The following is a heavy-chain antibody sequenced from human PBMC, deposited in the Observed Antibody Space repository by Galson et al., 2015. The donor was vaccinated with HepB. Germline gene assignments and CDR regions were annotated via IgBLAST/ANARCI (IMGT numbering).Heavy chain of an antibody. D-gene: IGHD3-10*01. J-gene: IGHJ3*02. CDR2: ISSSSSYT. V-gene: IGHV3-11*06. CDR3: ARDQRITMVRENDDAFDI. Sequence: SLRLSCAASGFTFSDYYMSWIRQAPGKGLEWVSYISSSSSYTNYADSVKGRFTISRDNAKNSLYLQMNSLRAEDTAVYYCARDQRITMVRENDDAFDIWGQGTMVTVSS. CDR1: GFTFSDYY.